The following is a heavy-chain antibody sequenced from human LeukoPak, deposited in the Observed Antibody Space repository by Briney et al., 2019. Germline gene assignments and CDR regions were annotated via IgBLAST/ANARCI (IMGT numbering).Heavy chain of an antibody. J-gene: IGHJ3*02. CDR1: GGSISSGGYY. Sequence: SQTLSLTCTVSGGSISSGGYYWSWIRQHPGKGLEWIGYIYYSGSTYYNPSLKSRVTISVDTSKNQFSLKLSSVTAADTAVYYCARGRPRDHAFDIWGQGTMVTVSS. V-gene: IGHV4-31*03. CDR2: IYYSGST. CDR3: ARGRPRDHAFDI.